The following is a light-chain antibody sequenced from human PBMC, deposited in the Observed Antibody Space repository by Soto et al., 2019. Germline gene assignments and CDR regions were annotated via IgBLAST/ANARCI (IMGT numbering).Light chain of an antibody. CDR1: QSVSTN. V-gene: IGKV3-15*01. CDR3: QQYNKWRT. CDR2: GAS. J-gene: IGKJ1*01. Sequence: EKVMTQSPATLSASPGERATLSCRASQSVSTNLAWYQQKPGQAPRLLIYGASTRATGIPARISGSGSGTDFTLTITSLQSEDFAVYYCQQYNKWRTFGQGTKVDI.